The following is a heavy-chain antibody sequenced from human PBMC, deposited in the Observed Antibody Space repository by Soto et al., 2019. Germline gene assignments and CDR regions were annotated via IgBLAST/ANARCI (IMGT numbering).Heavy chain of an antibody. V-gene: IGHV1-69*13. CDR3: ARGVHYDSSGYYYFY. Sequence: SVKVSCKASGGTFSTYAIDWVRQAPGQGLEWMGGIIPLFGTAKYAQNFQGRITITADESTNTAYMELRSLRTQDTAVYYCARGVHYDSSGYYYFYWGQGTLVTVSS. D-gene: IGHD3-22*01. CDR1: GGTFSTYA. CDR2: IIPLFGTA. J-gene: IGHJ4*02.